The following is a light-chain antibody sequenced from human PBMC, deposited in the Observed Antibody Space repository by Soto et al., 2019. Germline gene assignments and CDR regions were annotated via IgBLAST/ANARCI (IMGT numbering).Light chain of an antibody. V-gene: IGLV1-47*01. J-gene: IGLJ3*02. CDR1: SSNIGSNY. CDR2: RNN. CDR3: AAWDDSLSGRGV. Sequence: QSLLTQPPSASGTPGQRVTISCSGSSSNIGSNYVYWYQQLPGTAPKLLIYRNNQRPSGVPDRFSGSKSDTSASLAISGLRSEDEADYYCAAWDDSLSGRGVFGGGTKVTVL.